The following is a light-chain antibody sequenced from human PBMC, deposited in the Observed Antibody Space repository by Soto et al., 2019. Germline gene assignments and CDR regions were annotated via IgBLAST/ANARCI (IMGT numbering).Light chain of an antibody. CDR3: CSYAGSYV. V-gene: IGLV2-11*01. Sequence: QSVLTQPRSVSGSPGQSVTISCTGTSSDVGGYNYVSWYQQHPGKAPKLMIYDVSKQPSGVPDRFSGSKSGNTASLTISGLQAEDEADYYCCSYAGSYVFGTGXKVTVL. J-gene: IGLJ1*01. CDR1: SSDVGGYNY. CDR2: DVS.